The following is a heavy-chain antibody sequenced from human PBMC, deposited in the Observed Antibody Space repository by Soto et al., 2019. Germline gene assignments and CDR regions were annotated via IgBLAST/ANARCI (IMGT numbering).Heavy chain of an antibody. J-gene: IGHJ4*02. CDR2: IYPGDSDT. Sequence: GESLKISCKGSGCIFASHWVAWVRQMPEKGLEWIGTIYPGDSDTKYSSAFRGHVTISADTSVSTAYLQWRSLEATDSAIYYCARYSGSYWHYLDFWGQGTLVTVSS. V-gene: IGHV5-51*03. D-gene: IGHD1-26*01. CDR1: GCIFASHW. CDR3: ARYSGSYWHYLDF.